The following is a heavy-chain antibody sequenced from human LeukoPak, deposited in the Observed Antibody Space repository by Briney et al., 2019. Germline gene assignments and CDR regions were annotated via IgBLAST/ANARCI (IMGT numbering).Heavy chain of an antibody. J-gene: IGHJ6*03. Sequence: SETMSLTCTVSGGSISSSNFYWGWIRQPPGKGLEWIGSIYYSGSTYYNPSLKSPVTISVDTSKNQFSLKLSSVTAADTAVYYCARGFSGWLHRYYYYYYTDVWDKGTT. CDR1: GGSISSSNFY. V-gene: IGHV4-39*07. CDR2: IYYSGST. D-gene: IGHD6-19*01. CDR3: ARGFSGWLHRYYYYYYTDV.